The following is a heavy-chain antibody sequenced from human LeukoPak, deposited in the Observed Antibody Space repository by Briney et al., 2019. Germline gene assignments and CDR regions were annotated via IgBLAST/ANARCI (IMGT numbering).Heavy chain of an antibody. CDR2: IIPIFGTA. J-gene: IGHJ6*02. CDR3: ARGDSSAYYYYGMDV. CDR1: GGTFISYA. Sequence: SVKVSCKASGGTFISYAISWVRQAPGQGLEWMGGIIPIFGTANYAQKFQGRVTITADESTSTAYMELSSLRSEDTAVYYCARGDSSAYYYYGMDVWAKGPRSPSP. V-gene: IGHV1-69*13. D-gene: IGHD2-21*02.